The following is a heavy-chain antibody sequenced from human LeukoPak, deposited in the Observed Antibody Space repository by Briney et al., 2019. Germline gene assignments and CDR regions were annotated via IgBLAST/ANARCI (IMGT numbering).Heavy chain of an antibody. CDR2: IYHSGST. V-gene: IGHV4-38-2*01. CDR3: ARPARDFWSGYYHGFDY. J-gene: IGHJ4*02. D-gene: IGHD3-3*01. CDR1: GYSISSGYY. Sequence: SSETLSLTRAVSGYSISSGYYWGWIRQPPGKGLEWIGSIYHSGSTYYNPSLKSRVTISVDTSKNQFSLKLSSVTAADTAVYYCARPARDFWSGYYHGFDYWGQGTLVTVSS.